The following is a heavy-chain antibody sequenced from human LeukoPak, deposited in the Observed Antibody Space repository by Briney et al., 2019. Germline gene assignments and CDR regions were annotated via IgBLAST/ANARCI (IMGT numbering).Heavy chain of an antibody. CDR2: ITGSDGNT. D-gene: IGHD6-6*01. CDR3: ARSYSSSRGTFDY. Sequence: PGDSLRLSCAASGFTFSNYAMSWVRQAPGKGLEWVSAITGSDGNTFYADSVKGRFTISRDNAKNSLYLQMNSLRAEDTAVYYCARSYSSSRGTFDYWGQGTLVTVSS. CDR1: GFTFSNYA. J-gene: IGHJ4*02. V-gene: IGHV3-23*01.